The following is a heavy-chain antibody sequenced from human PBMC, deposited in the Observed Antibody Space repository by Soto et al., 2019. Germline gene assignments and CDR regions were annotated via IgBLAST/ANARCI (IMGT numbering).Heavy chain of an antibody. CDR3: ARGDDSSGYYLGVSGSGFYYFDY. V-gene: IGHV4-34*01. J-gene: IGHJ4*02. CDR1: GGSFSGYY. Sequence: SDTLFLTCAVYGGSFSGYYWSWIRQPPGKGLEWIGEINHSGSTNYNPSLKSRVTISVDTSKNQFSLKLSSVTAADTAVYYCARGDDSSGYYLGVSGSGFYYFDYWGQGTLVTVYS. D-gene: IGHD3-22*01. CDR2: INHSGST.